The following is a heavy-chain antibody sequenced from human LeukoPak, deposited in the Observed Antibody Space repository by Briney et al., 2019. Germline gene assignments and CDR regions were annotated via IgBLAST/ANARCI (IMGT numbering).Heavy chain of an antibody. D-gene: IGHD2-2*01. J-gene: IGHJ4*02. Sequence: GGSLRLSCAASGFTFTNYGMHWVRQAPGKGLEWVAFIGYDGSNKYYADSVKGRFPISRDNSKNTLYLQMNSLRAEDTAVYYCAKAPRRIVVVPGASTGFVYWGQGTLVTVSS. CDR3: AKAPRRIVVVPGASTGFVY. CDR2: IGYDGSNK. CDR1: GFTFTNYG. V-gene: IGHV3-30*02.